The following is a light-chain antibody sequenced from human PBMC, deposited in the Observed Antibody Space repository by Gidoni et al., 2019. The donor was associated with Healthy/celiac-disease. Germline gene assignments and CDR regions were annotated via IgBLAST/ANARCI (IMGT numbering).Light chain of an antibody. CDR3: MQALLPLT. CDR1: QSLLHSNGYNY. V-gene: IGKV2-28*01. CDR2: LGS. Sequence: DIVMTQSPLSLPVTPGEPASISCRSSQSLLHSNGYNYLDWYLQKPGQSPQLLIYLGSNRASGVPDRFSGSGSGTDFTLKISRVEAEDVGVYYCMQALLPLTFXGXTKVEIK. J-gene: IGKJ4*01.